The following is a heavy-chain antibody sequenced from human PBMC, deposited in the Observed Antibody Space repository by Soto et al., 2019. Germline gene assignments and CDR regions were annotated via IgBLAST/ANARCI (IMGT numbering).Heavy chain of an antibody. D-gene: IGHD1-26*01. CDR3: AREAIATHNFDY. J-gene: IGHJ4*02. V-gene: IGHV3-30*02. CDR2: IRFDGSNI. CDR1: GIIFTGYG. Sequence: PGGSLRLSCAVPGIIFTGYGMHWVRQAPGKGLEWVAIIRFDGSNIHYADSVRGRFTISRDNAKNSLYLQMNSLRAEDTAVYYCAREAIATHNFDYWGQGTLVTVSS.